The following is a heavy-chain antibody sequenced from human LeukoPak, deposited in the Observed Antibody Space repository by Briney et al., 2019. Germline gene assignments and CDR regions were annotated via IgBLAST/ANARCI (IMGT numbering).Heavy chain of an antibody. CDR1: GFSFNSDW. V-gene: IGHV3-7*01. CDR2: IKHDESKK. D-gene: IGHD3-16*01. J-gene: IGHJ4*02. Sequence: GGSLRLSCAASGFSFNSDWMDWVRQAPGKGLEWVANIKHDESKKNYLDSVKGRFTISRDNAQNSLYLQMNGLRVEDTAVYYCTRRLDDWGQGTLVTVSS. CDR3: TRRLDD.